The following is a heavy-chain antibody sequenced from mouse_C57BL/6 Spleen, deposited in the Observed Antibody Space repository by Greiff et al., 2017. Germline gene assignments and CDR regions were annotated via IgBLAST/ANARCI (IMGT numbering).Heavy chain of an antibody. CDR1: GYSINSGYY. V-gene: IGHV3-6*01. J-gene: IGHJ3*01. CDR3: ARETCY. CDR2: ISYDGSN. Sequence: VQLKESGPGLVKPSQSLSLTCSVPGYSINSGYYWNWIRQFPGNKLEWMGYISYDGSNNYNPSLKNRISITRDTSKNQFFLKLNSVTTEDTATYFCARETCYWGQGTLVTVSA.